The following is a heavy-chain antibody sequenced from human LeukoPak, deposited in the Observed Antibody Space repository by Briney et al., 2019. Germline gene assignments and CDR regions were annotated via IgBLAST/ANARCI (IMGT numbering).Heavy chain of an antibody. CDR2: IFHSGST. D-gene: IGHD3-22*01. Sequence: PSETLSLTCTVSSGSISTYYWSWIRRSPGKGLEWMGYIFHSGSTTYNPSLSSRLTISVDTSKNQFSLELRSVTAADTAVYYCARQGTSGSYLTGLDVWGQGTTVTVSS. CDR1: SGSISTYY. V-gene: IGHV4-59*08. J-gene: IGHJ6*02. CDR3: ARQGTSGSYLTGLDV.